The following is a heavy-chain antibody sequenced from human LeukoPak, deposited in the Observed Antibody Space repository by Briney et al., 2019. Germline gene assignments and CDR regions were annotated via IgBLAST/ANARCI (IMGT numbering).Heavy chain of an antibody. Sequence: GGSLRLSCAASGFTFSTYAMSWARQAPGKGLEWVSTISGSGANTYYADSVRGRFTISRDNSKNTLYLQMNSLRAEDTAVYYCAKPQVGYCSSTSCPFDYWGQGTLVTVSS. CDR2: ISGSGANT. CDR3: AKPQVGYCSSTSCPFDY. D-gene: IGHD2-2*01. J-gene: IGHJ4*02. CDR1: GFTFSTYA. V-gene: IGHV3-23*01.